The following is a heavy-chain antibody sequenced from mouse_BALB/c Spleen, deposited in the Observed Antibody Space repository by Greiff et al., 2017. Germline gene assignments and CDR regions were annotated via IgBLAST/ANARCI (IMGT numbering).Heavy chain of an antibody. Sequence: SGAELARPGASVKMSCKASGYTFTSYTMHWVKQTPGQGLEWIGAIYPGNGDTSYNQKFKGKATLTADKSSSTAYMQLSSLTSEDSAVYYCARETTVVKGDYWGQGTTLTVSS. CDR1: GYTFTSYT. J-gene: IGHJ2*01. CDR3: ARETTVVKGDY. D-gene: IGHD1-1*01. CDR2: IYPGNGDT. V-gene: IGHV1-12*01.